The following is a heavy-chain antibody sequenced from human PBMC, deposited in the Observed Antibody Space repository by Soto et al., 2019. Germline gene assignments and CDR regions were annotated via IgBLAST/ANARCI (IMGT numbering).Heavy chain of an antibody. CDR2: IYYSGRT. V-gene: IGHV4-59*01. J-gene: IGHJ5*02. CDR3: ARGYCSSTICYIWDNWFDP. D-gene: IGHD2-2*02. Sequence: SETLSLTCTVSGGSIGSYYWSWIRQPPGKGLEWIGYIYYSGRTNYNPSLKSRVTISVDTSKNQFSLKLSSVTAADTAVYYCARGYCSSTICYIWDNWFDPWGQGTLVTVSS. CDR1: GGSIGSYY.